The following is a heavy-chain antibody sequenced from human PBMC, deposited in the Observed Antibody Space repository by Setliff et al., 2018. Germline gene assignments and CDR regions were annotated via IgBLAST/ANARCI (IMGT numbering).Heavy chain of an antibody. CDR2: INPNSGGT. CDR1: GYTFIGYY. V-gene: IGHV1-2*06. D-gene: IGHD3-9*01. CDR3: ARHGDASFYYDILTGHSPPYYFDY. J-gene: IGHJ4*02. Sequence: ASVKVSCKASGYTFIGYYMYWVRQAPGQGLEWMGRINPNSGGTEYAQKVQGRVSMTTHTSTSTAYMELRSLRSDDTAVYYCARHGDASFYYDILTGHSPPYYFDYWGQGTLVTVSS.